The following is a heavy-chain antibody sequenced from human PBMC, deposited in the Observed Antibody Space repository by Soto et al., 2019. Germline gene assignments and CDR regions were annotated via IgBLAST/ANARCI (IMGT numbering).Heavy chain of an antibody. CDR1: GFTFSGYY. J-gene: IGHJ4*02. CDR2: ISSSGDSG. V-gene: IGHV3-11*01. CDR3: ARDRGAVVGQFFDY. Sequence: GGSLRLSCAASGFTFSGYYMSWIRQAPGKGLEWISYISSSGDSGNYADSVKGRFTVSRDNAKNSLYLQMNSLRGDDTAIYYCARDRGAVVGQFFDYWGLGTLVTVSS. D-gene: IGHD6-19*01.